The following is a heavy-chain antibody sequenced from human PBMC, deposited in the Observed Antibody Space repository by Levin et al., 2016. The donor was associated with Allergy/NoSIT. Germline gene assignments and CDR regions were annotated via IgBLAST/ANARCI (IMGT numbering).Heavy chain of an antibody. J-gene: IGHJ5*02. V-gene: IGHV5-10-1*01. CDR1: GYSFTSYW. CDR3: ARGYCSSTSCDNWFDP. D-gene: IGHD2-2*01. Sequence: GGSLRLSCKGSGYSFTSYWISWVRQMPGKGLEWMGRIDPSDSYTNYSPSFQGHVTISADKSISTAYLQWSSLKASDTAMYYCARGYCSSTSCDNWFDPWGQGTLVTVSS. CDR2: IDPSDSYT.